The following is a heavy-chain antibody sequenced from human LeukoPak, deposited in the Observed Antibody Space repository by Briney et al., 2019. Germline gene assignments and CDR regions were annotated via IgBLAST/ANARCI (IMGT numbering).Heavy chain of an antibody. CDR3: ARDMSGSRQFDY. CDR1: GGSITSSY. V-gene: IGHV4-59*01. CDR2: IYYSGDV. J-gene: IGHJ4*02. Sequence: PSETLSLTCTVSGGSITSSYWSWVRQTPGQGLEWIGHIYYSGDVNYNPSLKSRFTISLDTSLSQFSLKLNSLTASDTAVYYCARDMSGSRQFDYWGQGTLVTVSS. D-gene: IGHD1-26*01.